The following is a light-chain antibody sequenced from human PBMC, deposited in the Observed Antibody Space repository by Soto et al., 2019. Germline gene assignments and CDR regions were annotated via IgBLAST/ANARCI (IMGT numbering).Light chain of an antibody. CDR1: QSISGY. J-gene: IGKJ2*01. CDR3: QHSDSIPYT. CDR2: TTS. V-gene: IGKV1-39*01. Sequence: DIQMTQSPSSLSASVGDRVSITCRASQSISGYLNWYQKKPGKAPKLLIYTTSSLQSGVPSRFSGSGSGTDFTLTISSLQPEDFATYYCQHSDSIPYTFGQGTKLELK.